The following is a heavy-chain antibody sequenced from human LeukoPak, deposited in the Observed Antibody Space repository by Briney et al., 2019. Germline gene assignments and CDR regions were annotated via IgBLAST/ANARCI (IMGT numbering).Heavy chain of an antibody. Sequence: PSETLSLTCSISGGSISTYYWSWIRQPAGKGLEWIGRIYSSGDTNYNPSLKSRVTISVDTSKNQFSLKLSSVTAADTAVYYCASQSADGDYNFDYWGQGTLVTVSS. J-gene: IGHJ4*02. CDR3: ASQSADGDYNFDY. V-gene: IGHV4-4*07. CDR2: IYSSGDT. D-gene: IGHD4-17*01. CDR1: GGSISTYY.